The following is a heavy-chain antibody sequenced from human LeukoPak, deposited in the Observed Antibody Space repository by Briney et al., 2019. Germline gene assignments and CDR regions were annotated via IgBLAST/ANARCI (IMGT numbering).Heavy chain of an antibody. Sequence: SETLSLTCTVSGGSISSYYWSWLRQPPGKGLEWIGYIYYSGSTNYNPSLKSRVTISVDTSKNQFSLKLSSVTAADTAVYYCARDRTDYGIDYWGQGTLVTVSS. CDR3: ARDRTDYGIDY. CDR2: IYYSGST. CDR1: GGSISSYY. D-gene: IGHD4-17*01. V-gene: IGHV4-59*01. J-gene: IGHJ4*02.